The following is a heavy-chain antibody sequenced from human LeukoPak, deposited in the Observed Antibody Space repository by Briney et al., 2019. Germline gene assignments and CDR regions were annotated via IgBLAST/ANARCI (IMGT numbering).Heavy chain of an antibody. D-gene: IGHD6-6*01. CDR2: ISSSSNYI. J-gene: IGHJ4*02. CDR3: ARGTGQAGASSNFDY. Sequence: GGSLRLSCAASGFNFSTYGMNWVRQAPGKGLEWVSSISSSSNYIYYADSVKGRFTISRDNAKNSLYLQMNSLRVEDTAVYYCARGTGQAGASSNFDYWGQGALVTVSS. V-gene: IGHV3-21*01. CDR1: GFNFSTYG.